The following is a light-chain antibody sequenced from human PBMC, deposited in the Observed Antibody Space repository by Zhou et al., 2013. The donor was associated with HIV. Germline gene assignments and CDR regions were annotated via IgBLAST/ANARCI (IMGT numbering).Light chain of an antibody. CDR1: QDIRNS. CDR2: TAS. J-gene: IGKJ3*01. V-gene: IGKV1-16*01. Sequence: DIQMTQSPSSLSASVGDRVTITCRASQDIRNSLAWFQQKPGKAPKSLILTASRLHSGVSSRFSGSGSWDSISLSPSAACSLKYFANFITRQQYGXNPFTF. CDR3: QQYGXNPFT.